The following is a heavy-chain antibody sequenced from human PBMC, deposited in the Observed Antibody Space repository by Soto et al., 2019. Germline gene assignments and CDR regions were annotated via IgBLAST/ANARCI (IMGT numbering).Heavy chain of an antibody. CDR1: GFTFSSYG. CDR3: ASLAAAGRDAFDI. Sequence: QVQLVESGGGVVQPGRSLRLSCAASGFTFSSYGMHWVRQAPGKGLEWVAVISYDGSNKYYADSVKGRFTISRDNSKNTLYLQMNSLRSEDTAVYYCASLAAAGRDAFDIWGQGTMVTVSS. D-gene: IGHD6-13*01. CDR2: ISYDGSNK. V-gene: IGHV3-30*03. J-gene: IGHJ3*02.